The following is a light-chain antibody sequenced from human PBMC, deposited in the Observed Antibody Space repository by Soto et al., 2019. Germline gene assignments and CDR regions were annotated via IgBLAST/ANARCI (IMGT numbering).Light chain of an antibody. J-gene: IGKJ1*01. V-gene: IGKV3-20*01. CDR1: QSVSSSH. CDR2: GAS. CDR3: QQYGTSLWP. Sequence: EIVLTQSPGTLSLSPGERATLSCRASQSVSSSHLAWYQQKPGQAPRLLICGASNRATGSPDRFSGSGSGTEFPLTISRLEPEDFAVYYCQQYGTSLWPFGQGTKVEIK.